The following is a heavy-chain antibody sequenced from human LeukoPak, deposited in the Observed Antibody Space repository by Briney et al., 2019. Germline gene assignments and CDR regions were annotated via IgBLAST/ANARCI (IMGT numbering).Heavy chain of an antibody. CDR3: TTRLRNHFDY. CDR2: ISDGSRDT. J-gene: IGHJ4*02. V-gene: IGHV3-23*01. CDR1: GFTFSSFT. D-gene: IGHD5-12*01. Sequence: GGTPRLSCAPSGFTFSSFTMSWVRQAPGEGLERVSTISDGSRDTHYAGSAKGRFTISRDDTQNIVYLQMDSLRAADTALYYCTTRLRNHFDYWGQGAQVTVSS.